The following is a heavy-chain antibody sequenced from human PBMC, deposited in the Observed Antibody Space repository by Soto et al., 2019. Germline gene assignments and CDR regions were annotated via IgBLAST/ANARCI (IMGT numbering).Heavy chain of an antibody. J-gene: IGHJ3*02. V-gene: IGHV1-46*01. D-gene: IGHD5-12*01. Sequence: QVQLVQSGAEVKKPGASVKVSCKASGYTFTSYYMYWVRQAPGQGLEWMGIINPSGGSTSYAQKFPGRLTMTRATSTSKVYMELSSLISEDTAVYYCARVEMATIKGNAFDIWGQGTMVTVSS. CDR2: INPSGGST. CDR3: ARVEMATIKGNAFDI. CDR1: GYTFTSYY.